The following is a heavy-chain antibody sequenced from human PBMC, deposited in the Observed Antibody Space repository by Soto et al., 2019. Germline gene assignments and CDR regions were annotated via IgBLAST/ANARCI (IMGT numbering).Heavy chain of an antibody. V-gene: IGHV3-48*03. Sequence: GGSLRLSCAASGFAFSNYEMNWVRQAPGKGLEWVSYISLSGSTIYYADSVKGRFTISRDDAKDSLYLEMDSLRADDTAVYYFAGAYFSASPNFLDNWRQETLVTVSS. CDR3: AGAYFSASPNFLDN. CDR2: ISLSGSTI. D-gene: IGHD2-15*01. J-gene: IGHJ4*02. CDR1: GFAFSNYE.